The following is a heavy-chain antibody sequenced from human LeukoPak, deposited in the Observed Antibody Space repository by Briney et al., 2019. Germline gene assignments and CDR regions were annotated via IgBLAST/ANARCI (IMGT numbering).Heavy chain of an antibody. CDR1: GGSISSSSYY. J-gene: IGHJ6*02. CDR2: FYYSGST. Sequence: PSETLSLTCTVSGGSISSSSYYWGWIRQPPGKGLEWIGNFYYSGSTYYNPSLKSRVTISVDTSNNQFSLKLSPVTAADTAVYYCARDSSTTANLYYYYGMDVWGQGTTVTVSS. V-gene: IGHV4-39*07. D-gene: IGHD4-17*01. CDR3: ARDSSTTANLYYYYGMDV.